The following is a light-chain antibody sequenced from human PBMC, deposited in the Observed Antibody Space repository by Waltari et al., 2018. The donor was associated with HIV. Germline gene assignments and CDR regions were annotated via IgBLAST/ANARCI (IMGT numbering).Light chain of an antibody. CDR1: SNDVGSYTF. J-gene: IGLJ2*01. CDR3: CSYAGKSNTFLI. CDR2: EVS. Sequence: QSALTQPASVSGSPGQSITISCTGTSNDVGSYTFVSWSQQHPGKAPRLIIYEVSKRPSGVSNRFSGSKSGNTASLTISGLQAEDEADYSCCSYAGKSNTFLIFGGGTKLTVL. V-gene: IGLV2-23*02.